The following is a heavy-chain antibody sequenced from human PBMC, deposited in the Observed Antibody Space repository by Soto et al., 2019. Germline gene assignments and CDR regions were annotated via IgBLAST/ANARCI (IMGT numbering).Heavy chain of an antibody. CDR2: TYYRSKWYN. Sequence: PSQTLSLTCAISGDSVSSNSAAWNWIRQSPSRGLEWLGRTYYRSKWYNDYAVSVKSRITINPDTSKNQFSLQLNSVTPEDTAVYYCARDGHGGNYRRESPRFYPWGQGTLVTVSS. D-gene: IGHD4-4*01. V-gene: IGHV6-1*01. CDR3: ARDGHGGNYRRESPRFYP. CDR1: GDSVSSNSAA. J-gene: IGHJ5*02.